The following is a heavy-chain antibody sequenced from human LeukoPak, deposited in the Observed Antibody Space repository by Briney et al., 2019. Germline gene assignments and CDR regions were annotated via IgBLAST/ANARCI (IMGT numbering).Heavy chain of an antibody. V-gene: IGHV3-23*01. J-gene: IGHJ4*02. CDR2: ISGSGGST. Sequence: PGGSLRLSCAASGFTFSSYSMNWVRQAPGKGLEWVSAISGSGGSTYYADSVKGRFTISRDNSKNTLYLQMNSLRAEDTAVYYCAKDFEDSSGYYYVPPYYFDYWGQGTLVTVSS. CDR3: AKDFEDSSGYYYVPPYYFDY. D-gene: IGHD3-22*01. CDR1: GFTFSSYS.